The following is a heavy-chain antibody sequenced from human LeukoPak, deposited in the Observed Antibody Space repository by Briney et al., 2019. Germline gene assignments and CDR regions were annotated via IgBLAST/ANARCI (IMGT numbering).Heavy chain of an antibody. Sequence: VASVKVSCKTSGYTFTDYYLHWVRQAPGQGLEWMGRIDPNSGGTNYAQKFQVRVTVTRDTSISTVYMELRGLRSDDTAVYYCARVPGPYTTSRFDYWGQGTLVTVSS. D-gene: IGHD6-13*01. CDR3: ARVPGPYTTSRFDY. J-gene: IGHJ4*02. CDR1: GYTFTDYY. V-gene: IGHV1-2*02. CDR2: IDPNSGGT.